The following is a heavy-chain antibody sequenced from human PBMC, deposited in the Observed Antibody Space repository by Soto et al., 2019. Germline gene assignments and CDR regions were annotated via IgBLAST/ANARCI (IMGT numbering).Heavy chain of an antibody. Sequence: PGGSLRLSCAASGFTFSSYWMHWVRQAPGKGLVWVSRINSDGSSTSYADSVKGRFTISRDNAKNTLYLQMNSLRAEDTAVYYCARDINYYDSSGLTHTYYGMDVWGQGTTVTVSS. CDR3: ARDINYYDSSGLTHTYYGMDV. CDR2: INSDGSST. D-gene: IGHD3-22*01. CDR1: GFTFSSYW. V-gene: IGHV3-74*01. J-gene: IGHJ6*02.